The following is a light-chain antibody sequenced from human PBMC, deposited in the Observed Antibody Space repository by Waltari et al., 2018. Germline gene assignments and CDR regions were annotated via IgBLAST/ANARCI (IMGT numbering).Light chain of an antibody. V-gene: IGLV1-40*01. CDR3: QSFDSSLSVV. CDR1: TSNIGADYD. Sequence: QSVLTQPPSVSGAPGQRVTISCTGSTSNIGADYDVHWYQELPGTAPKLLIYGSSNRPSGVPDRFSVSKSGTSASLAITGLQAEDEADYYCQSFDSSLSVVFGGGTKLTVV. CDR2: GSS. J-gene: IGLJ2*01.